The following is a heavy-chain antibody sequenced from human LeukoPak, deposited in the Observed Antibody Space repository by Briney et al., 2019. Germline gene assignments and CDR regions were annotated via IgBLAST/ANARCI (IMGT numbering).Heavy chain of an antibody. J-gene: IGHJ4*02. D-gene: IGHD3-22*01. CDR1: GFTFSSYA. Sequence: GGSLRLSCAASGFTFSSYAMTWVRQAPGKGLEWVSTITGSGGYTYYADSVKGRFAISRDNSKNTLFLRVNSLRAEDTAVYFCAKQSLYDSSGHFHYWGQGTLVTVSS. CDR3: AKQSLYDSSGHFHY. V-gene: IGHV3-23*01. CDR2: ITGSGGYT.